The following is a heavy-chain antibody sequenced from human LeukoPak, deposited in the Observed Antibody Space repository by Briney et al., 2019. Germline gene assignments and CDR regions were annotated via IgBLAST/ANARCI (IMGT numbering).Heavy chain of an antibody. CDR2: ISSSSSYI. CDR3: ARGYGRADY. D-gene: IGHD5-18*01. Sequence: GGSLRLSCAGSGFSFSDYTMNWVRQAPGKGLKWVSSISSSSSYIYYADSVKGRFTISRDNAKNSLYLQMNSLRAEDTAVYYCARGYGRADYWGQGTLVSVSS. J-gene: IGHJ4*02. CDR1: GFSFSDYT. V-gene: IGHV3-21*01.